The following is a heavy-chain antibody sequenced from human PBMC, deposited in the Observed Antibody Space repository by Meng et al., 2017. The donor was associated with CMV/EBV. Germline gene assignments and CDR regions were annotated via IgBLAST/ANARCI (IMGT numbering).Heavy chain of an antibody. J-gene: IGHJ4*02. CDR1: GFTFDDYT. V-gene: IGHV3-43*01. Sequence: GGSLRLSCAASGFTFDDYTMHWVRQAPGKGLEWVSLISWDGGSTYYADSVKGRFTISRDNSKNSLYLQMNSLRTEDTALYYCAKERTAYHLIGGFDYWGQGTLVTVSS. CDR2: ISWDGGST. D-gene: IGHD3-16*01. CDR3: AKERTAYHLIGGFDY.